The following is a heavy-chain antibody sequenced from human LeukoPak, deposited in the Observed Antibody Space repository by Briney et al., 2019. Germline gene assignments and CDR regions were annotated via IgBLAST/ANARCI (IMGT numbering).Heavy chain of an antibody. CDR3: ARRGDGGRSFDY. J-gene: IGHJ4*02. D-gene: IGHD4-23*01. CDR2: IYGGGST. V-gene: IGHV3-53*01. CDR1: GFTVSSSY. Sequence: GGSLRLSCAASGFTVSSSYMNWVRQAPGKGLEWVSLIYGGGSTYYADSVKGRFTISRDNSKNTLYLQMNSLRAEDTAVYYCARRGDGGRSFDYWGQGALVTVSS.